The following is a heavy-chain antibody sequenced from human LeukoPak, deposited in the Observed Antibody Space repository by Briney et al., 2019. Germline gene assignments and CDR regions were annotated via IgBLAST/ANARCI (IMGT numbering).Heavy chain of an antibody. CDR3: ARDRGYYDSSGYANWFDP. CDR2: IYTSGST. Sequence: SQPLSLPCTGSGGSINSGTYYWSWIRQPAGEGLGWIGRIYTSGSTNYNPSLKSRVTISVDTSKNQFSLKLSSVTAADTAVYYCARDRGYYDSSGYANWFDPWGQGTLVTVSS. D-gene: IGHD3-22*01. CDR1: GGSINSGTYY. J-gene: IGHJ5*02. V-gene: IGHV4-61*02.